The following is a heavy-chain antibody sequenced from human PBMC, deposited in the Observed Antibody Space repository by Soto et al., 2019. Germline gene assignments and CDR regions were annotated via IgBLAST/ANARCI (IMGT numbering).Heavy chain of an antibody. CDR3: ARVEDYGSGSYGSSWFDP. J-gene: IGHJ5*02. Sequence: GESLKISCKGSGYSFTSYWIGWVRQMPGKGLEWMGIIYPGDSDTRYSPSFQGQVTISADKSISTAYLQWSSLKASDTAMYYCARVEDYGSGSYGSSWFDPWGQGTLVTVSS. CDR2: IYPGDSDT. CDR1: GYSFTSYW. V-gene: IGHV5-51*01. D-gene: IGHD3-10*01.